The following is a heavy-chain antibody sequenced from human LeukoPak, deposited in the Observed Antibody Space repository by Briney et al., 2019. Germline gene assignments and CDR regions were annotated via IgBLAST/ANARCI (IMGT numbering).Heavy chain of an antibody. J-gene: IGHJ4*02. CDR3: ARYRGGSGWFFDY. D-gene: IGHD6-19*01. CDR1: GGSISSYY. Sequence: PSETLSLTCTVSGGSISSYYWSWIRQPPGKGLEWIGYIYYSGSTNYNPSLKSRVTISVDTSKNQFSLKLSSVTAADTAVYYCARYRGGSGWFFDYWGREPWSPSPQ. CDR2: IYYSGST. V-gene: IGHV4-59*01.